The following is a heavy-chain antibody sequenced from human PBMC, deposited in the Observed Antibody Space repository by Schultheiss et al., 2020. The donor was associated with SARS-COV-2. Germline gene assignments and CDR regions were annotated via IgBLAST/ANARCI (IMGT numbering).Heavy chain of an antibody. D-gene: IGHD4-23*01. CDR1: GFTFSSYA. CDR3: ATPVTTVVTRRWYFDL. J-gene: IGHJ2*01. CDR2: ISGSGGST. Sequence: GGSLRLSCAASGFTFSSYAMSWVRQAPGKGLEWVSAISGSGGSTYYADSVKGRFTISRDNSKNTLYLQMNSLRAEDTAVYYCATPVTTVVTRRWYFDLWGRGTLVTVSS. V-gene: IGHV3-23*01.